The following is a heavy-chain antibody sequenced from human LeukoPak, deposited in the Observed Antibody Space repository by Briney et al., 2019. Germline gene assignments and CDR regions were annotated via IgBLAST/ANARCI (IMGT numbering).Heavy chain of an antibody. CDR1: GGSISSGGYY. D-gene: IGHD2-2*01. J-gene: IGHJ4*02. CDR3: ASQLRYCSSTSCPPNYFDY. CDR2: IYYSGST. Sequence: PSQTLSLTCTVSGGSISSGGYYWSWIRQHPGKGLEWIGYIYYSGSTYYNPSLKSRVTISVDTSKNQFSLKLSSVTAADTAVYYCASQLRYCSSTSCPPNYFDYWGQGTLVTASS. V-gene: IGHV4-31*03.